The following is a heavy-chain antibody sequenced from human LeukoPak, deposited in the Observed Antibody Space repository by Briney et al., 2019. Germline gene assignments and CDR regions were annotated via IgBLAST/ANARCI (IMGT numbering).Heavy chain of an antibody. CDR3: ARNSYAAGDA. J-gene: IGHJ4*02. CDR2: INPNSGGT. CDR1: GYTFTGYY. V-gene: IGHV1-2*04. D-gene: IGHD3-16*01. Sequence: ASVKVSCKASGYTFTGYYMHWVRQAPGQGLEWMGWINPNSGGTNYAQKFQGWVTITRDTSISTAYMELSRLRSDDTAVYYCARNSYAAGDAWGQGTLVTVSS.